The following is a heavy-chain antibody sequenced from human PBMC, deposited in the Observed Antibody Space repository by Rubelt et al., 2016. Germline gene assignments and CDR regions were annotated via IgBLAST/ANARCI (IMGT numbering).Heavy chain of an antibody. D-gene: IGHD3-3*01. Sequence: QPPGKGLEWIGEINHSGSTNYNPSLKSRVTISVDTSKNQFSLKLSSVTAADTAVYYCARGGTYYDFWSGDVWGQGTTVTVS. CDR3: ARGGTYYDFWSGDV. V-gene: IGHV4-34*01. CDR2: INHSGST. J-gene: IGHJ6*02.